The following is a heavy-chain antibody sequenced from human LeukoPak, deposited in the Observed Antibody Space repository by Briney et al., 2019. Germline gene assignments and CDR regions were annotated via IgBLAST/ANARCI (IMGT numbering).Heavy chain of an antibody. D-gene: IGHD1-26*01. J-gene: IGHJ4*02. Sequence: SETLSLTCTVSGGSISSYYWSWIRQPPGKGLEWIGYIYYSGSTNYNPSLKSRVTISVDTSKNQFPLKLSSVTAADTAVYYCARGPSRGGEHFDYWGQGTLVTVSS. CDR3: ARGPSRGGEHFDY. CDR2: IYYSGST. V-gene: IGHV4-59*01. CDR1: GGSISSYY.